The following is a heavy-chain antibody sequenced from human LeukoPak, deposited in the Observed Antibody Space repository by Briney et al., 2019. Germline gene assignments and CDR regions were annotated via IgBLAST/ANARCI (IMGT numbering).Heavy chain of an antibody. Sequence: ASVKVSCKASGYSFTSYYIHWVRQAPGQGLEWMGIINPSGGSTSYAQKFQGRVTMTRDTSTSTVYMELSSLRSEDTAVYYCARGMRMVRGVIREYYFDSWGQGTLVTVS. CDR3: ARGMRMVRGVIREYYFDS. CDR1: GYSFTSYY. V-gene: IGHV1-46*01. D-gene: IGHD3-10*01. J-gene: IGHJ4*02. CDR2: INPSGGST.